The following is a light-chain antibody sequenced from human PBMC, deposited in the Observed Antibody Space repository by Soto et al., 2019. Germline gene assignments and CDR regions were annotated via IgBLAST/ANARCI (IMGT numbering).Light chain of an antibody. J-gene: IGLJ3*02. V-gene: IGLV4-69*01. CDR1: SRHNNYP. CDR3: QTWGTGSWV. CDR2: LNSDGSH. Sequence: QAVVTQSPSASASLGASVKLTCTLSSRHNNYPIVWLQQQPEKGPRYLMKLNSDGSHIQGDGIPDRFSGSSSGAERYLTISSLQSEDEADYYCQTWGTGSWVFGGGTKVTVL.